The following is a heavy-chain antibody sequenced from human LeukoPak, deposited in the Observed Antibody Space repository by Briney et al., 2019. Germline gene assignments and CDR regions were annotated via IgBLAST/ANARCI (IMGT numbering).Heavy chain of an antibody. D-gene: IGHD2-2*01. Sequence: SETLSLTCTVSGGSISSYYWSWIRQPAGKGLEWIGRIYTSGSTNYNPSLRSRVTISVDKSKNQFSLKLSSVTAADTAVYYCARDRYCSSTSCPRDYYYMDVWGKGTTVTVSS. CDR1: GGSISSYY. CDR3: ARDRYCSSTSCPRDYYYMDV. V-gene: IGHV4-4*07. CDR2: IYTSGST. J-gene: IGHJ6*03.